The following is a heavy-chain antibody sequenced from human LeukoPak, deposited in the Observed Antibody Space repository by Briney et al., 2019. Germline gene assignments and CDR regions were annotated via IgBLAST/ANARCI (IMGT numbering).Heavy chain of an antibody. Sequence: KTGGSLRLSCAASGFTFSSYSMNWVRQAPGKGLEWVSSISSSSSYIYYADSVRGRFTISRDNAKNSLYLQMNSLTAEDSAVYYCARARVRGVSFFAYWGQGTLVTVSS. CDR1: GFTFSSYS. D-gene: IGHD2-21*01. CDR3: ARARVRGVSFFAY. J-gene: IGHJ4*02. V-gene: IGHV3-21*01. CDR2: ISSSSSYI.